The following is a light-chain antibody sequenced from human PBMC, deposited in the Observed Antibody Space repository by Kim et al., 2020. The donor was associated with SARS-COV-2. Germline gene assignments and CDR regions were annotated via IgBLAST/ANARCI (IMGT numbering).Light chain of an antibody. Sequence: DIQMTQSPSSLSASLGDRVTITCRASQSIGTHLNWFQQKPGKAPNLLIYTTANLQSGVPSRFSGSGSGTDFTLTISSLQPEDFATYYCQQSYSAPWTSCQGTKVDIK. CDR2: TTA. CDR1: QSIGTH. J-gene: IGKJ1*01. V-gene: IGKV1-39*01. CDR3: QQSYSAPWT.